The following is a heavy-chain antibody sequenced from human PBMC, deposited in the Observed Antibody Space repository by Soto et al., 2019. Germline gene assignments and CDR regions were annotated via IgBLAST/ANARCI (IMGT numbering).Heavy chain of an antibody. CDR2: ISNDGRGK. J-gene: IGHJ4*02. CDR3: ARDQCFGGGRSCYYFDF. Sequence: QVQLVESGGVVVQPGRSLRLSCAASGFTFTTYAIHWFRQAPGKGLEWVAVISNDGRGKYYADSVKGRFTISRDNSKNTLYLQMNSLRSDDTAVYYCARDQCFGGGRSCYYFDFWGQGTLVTVSS. CDR1: GFTFTTYA. D-gene: IGHD2-15*01. V-gene: IGHV3-30*04.